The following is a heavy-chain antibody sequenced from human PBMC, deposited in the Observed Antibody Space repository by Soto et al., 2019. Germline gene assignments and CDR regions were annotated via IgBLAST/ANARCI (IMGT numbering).Heavy chain of an antibody. D-gene: IGHD2-2*01. CDR3: ARQSSNFRYSCYDMDG. V-gene: IGHV5-51*01. J-gene: IGHJ6*02. CDR1: GCRVTTYW. Sequence: DALKLSGKGSGCRVTTYWIGWVRQMPGKGMEWMGIIYPGDSDTRYSPSFQGQVTISADKSTSTAYLQWNTLKASDTAMYYCARQSSNFRYSCYDMDGWAQGTSLTVSS. CDR2: IYPGDSDT.